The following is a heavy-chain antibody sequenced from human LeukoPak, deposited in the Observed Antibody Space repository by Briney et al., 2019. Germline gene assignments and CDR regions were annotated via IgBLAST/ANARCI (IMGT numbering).Heavy chain of an antibody. Sequence: PSETLSLTCTVSGGSISSGGYYWSWIRQHPGKGLEWIGHIYYTGSTYYNPSLKSRVTISLDTSKNQFSLKLSSVTAADTAVYYCARHRDSSGWYDFDYWGQGTLVTVSS. CDR1: GGSISSGGYY. V-gene: IGHV4-31*03. CDR2: IYYTGST. CDR3: ARHRDSSGWYDFDY. J-gene: IGHJ4*02. D-gene: IGHD6-19*01.